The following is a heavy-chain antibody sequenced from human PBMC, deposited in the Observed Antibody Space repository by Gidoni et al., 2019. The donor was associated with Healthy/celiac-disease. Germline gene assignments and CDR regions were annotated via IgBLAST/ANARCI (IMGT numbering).Heavy chain of an antibody. CDR1: GFPFSSYS. CDR3: ARGIPYCGGDCYLEENTNFDY. V-gene: IGHV3-21*01. J-gene: IGHJ4*02. CDR2: ISSSMIYM. D-gene: IGHD2-21*01. Sequence: EVQLLESGGGLVKPGGSLSLSCAASGFPFSSYSMNWVRQAPGKGLEWFSSISSSMIYMYYEDSVKGRFTISRDNAKNSLYLQMNSLRAEDTAVYYCARGIPYCGGDCYLEENTNFDYWGQGTLVTVSS.